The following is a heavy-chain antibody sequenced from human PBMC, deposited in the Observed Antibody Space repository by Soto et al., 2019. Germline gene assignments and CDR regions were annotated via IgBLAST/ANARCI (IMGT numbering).Heavy chain of an antibody. V-gene: IGHV3-23*01. D-gene: IGHD2-2*01. CDR2: ISGSGGST. Sequence: EVQLLESGGGLVQPGGSLRLSCAASGFTFSSYAMSWVRQAPGKGLEWVSAISGSGGSTYYADSVKGRFTISRDNSKNTLYLQMNSLRAEDTTVYYCAKGRLDEVPATWDFDYWGQGTLVTVSS. CDR1: GFTFSSYA. CDR3: AKGRLDEVPATWDFDY. J-gene: IGHJ4*02.